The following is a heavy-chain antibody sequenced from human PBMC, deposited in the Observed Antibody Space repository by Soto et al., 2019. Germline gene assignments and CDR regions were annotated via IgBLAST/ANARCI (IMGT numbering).Heavy chain of an antibody. CDR1: GGSIYRSGYY. D-gene: IGHD2-15*01. Sequence: SETLSLTCTVSGGSIYRSGYYWGWIRQPPGRGLEWIGNIDYNGVTYSNPSLKSRVAISRDTSKNQFSLKLTSVTAADTALYYCGKVLVGATGHTDSDSWGPGTLVTVSS. CDR2: IDYNGVT. CDR3: GKVLVGATGHTDSDS. V-gene: IGHV4-39*01. J-gene: IGHJ4*02.